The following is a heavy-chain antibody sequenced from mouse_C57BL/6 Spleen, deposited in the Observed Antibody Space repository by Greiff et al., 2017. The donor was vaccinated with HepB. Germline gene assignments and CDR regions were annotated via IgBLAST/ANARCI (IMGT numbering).Heavy chain of an antibody. Sequence: QVQLKESGAELARPGASVKLSCKASGYTFTSYGISWVKQRTGQGLEWIGEIYPRSGNTYYNEKFKGKATLTADKSSSTAYMELRSLTSEDSAVYFCAREGNIWGAMDYWGQGTSVTVSS. CDR1: GYTFTSYG. CDR2: IYPRSGNT. J-gene: IGHJ4*01. V-gene: IGHV1-81*01. D-gene: IGHD1-1*02. CDR3: AREGNIWGAMDY.